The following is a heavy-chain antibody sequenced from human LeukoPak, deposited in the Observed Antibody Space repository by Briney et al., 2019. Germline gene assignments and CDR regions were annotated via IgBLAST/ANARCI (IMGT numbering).Heavy chain of an antibody. D-gene: IGHD3-10*01. CDR2: IKSKIDGGTT. CDR3: TTTYYYGSGSPFDAFDI. Sequence: GGSLRLSCAASGFTFRNAWMDWVRQAPGKGLEWVGRIKSKIDGGTTDYAAPVKGRFTISRDDSKKTLYLQMNSLKTKDTAMYYCTTTYYYGSGSPFDAFDIWGQGTMVTVSS. CDR1: GFTFRNAW. V-gene: IGHV3-15*07. J-gene: IGHJ3*02.